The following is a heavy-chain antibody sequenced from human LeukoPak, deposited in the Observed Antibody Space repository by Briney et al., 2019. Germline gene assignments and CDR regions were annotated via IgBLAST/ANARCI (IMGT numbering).Heavy chain of an antibody. Sequence: GGSLRLSCSASGFTFNIYSLNWVRQAPGKGPEWPSVIYSGGDTYYADSVRGRFTISRDNSKNMVYLQMNSLRAEDTAVYYCARTYYYQYMDVWGKGTRVTVSS. CDR3: ARTYYYQYMDV. J-gene: IGHJ6*03. V-gene: IGHV3-53*01. CDR2: IYSGGDT. CDR1: GFTFNIYS.